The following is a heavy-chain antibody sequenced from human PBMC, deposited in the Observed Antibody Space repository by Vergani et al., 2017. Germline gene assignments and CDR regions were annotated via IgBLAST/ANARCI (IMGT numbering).Heavy chain of an antibody. CDR2: INPSGGST. CDR3: AREGGTAMPTE. D-gene: IGHD5-18*01. J-gene: IGHJ1*01. V-gene: IGHV1-46*03. Sequence: QVQLVQSGPEVKKPGASVKVSCKASGYPFTSYYMHWVRQAPGQGLEWMGIINPSGGSTSYAQKFQGRVTMTRDTSTSTVYMELSSLRSEDTAVYYCAREGGTAMPTEWGQGTLVTVSS. CDR1: GYPFTSYY.